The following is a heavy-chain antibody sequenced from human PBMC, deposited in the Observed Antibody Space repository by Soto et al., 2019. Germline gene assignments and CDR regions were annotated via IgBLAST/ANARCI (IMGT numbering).Heavy chain of an antibody. CDR1: GGTFSSYT. Sequence: ASVKVSCKASGGTFSSYTISWVRQAPGQGLEWMGRINPNSGGTNYAQKFQGWVTMTRDTSISTAYMELSRLRSDDTAVYYCARGINWNYLVDYWGQGTLVTVSS. D-gene: IGHD1-7*01. J-gene: IGHJ4*02. CDR3: ARGINWNYLVDY. CDR2: INPNSGGT. V-gene: IGHV1-2*04.